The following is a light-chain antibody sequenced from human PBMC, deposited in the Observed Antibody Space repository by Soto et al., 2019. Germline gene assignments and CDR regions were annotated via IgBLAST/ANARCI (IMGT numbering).Light chain of an antibody. V-gene: IGKV3-15*01. CDR1: QSVSSN. J-gene: IGKJ5*01. Sequence: DIVMTRSRATLSVSPGQRSTLSCMAIQSVSSNLAWYQQKPGQAPRLLIYGASTRATGIPARFSGSGSGTEFTLTISSLQSEDFAVYYCQQYNNWPPAITFGQGTRLEI. CDR3: QQYNNWPPAIT. CDR2: GAS.